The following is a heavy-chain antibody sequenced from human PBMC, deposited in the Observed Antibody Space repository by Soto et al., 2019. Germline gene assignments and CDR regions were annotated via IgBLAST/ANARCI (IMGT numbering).Heavy chain of an antibody. CDR2: ISSSSSYI. D-gene: IGHD1-1*01. CDR1: GFTFSSYS. V-gene: IGHV3-21*01. J-gene: IGHJ4*02. CDR3: ARDSASLEAQTPSSVDY. Sequence: GGSLRLSCAASGFTFSSYSMDWVRQAPGKGLEWVSSISSSSSYIYYADSVKGRFTISRGNAKNSLYLQMNSLRAEDTAVYYCARDSASLEAQTPSSVDYWGQGTLVTVSS.